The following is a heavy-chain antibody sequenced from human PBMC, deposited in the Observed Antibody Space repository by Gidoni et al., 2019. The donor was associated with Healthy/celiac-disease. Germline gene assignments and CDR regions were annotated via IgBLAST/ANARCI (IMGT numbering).Heavy chain of an antibody. D-gene: IGHD2-2*01. Sequence: EVQLLESGGGLVQPGGSLRLSCAASGFTFSSYAMSWVRQAPGKGLEWVSAISGSGGSTYYADSVKGRFTISRDNSKNTLYLQMNSLRAEDTAVYYCAKDSPDIVVVPAALRGWFDPWGQGTLVTVSS. J-gene: IGHJ5*02. V-gene: IGHV3-23*01. CDR1: GFTFSSYA. CDR2: ISGSGGST. CDR3: AKDSPDIVVVPAALRGWFDP.